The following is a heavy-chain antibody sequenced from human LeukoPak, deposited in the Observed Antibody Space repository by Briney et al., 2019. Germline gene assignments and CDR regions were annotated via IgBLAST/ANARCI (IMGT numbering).Heavy chain of an antibody. J-gene: IGHJ6*02. CDR3: ARGEDGMDV. D-gene: IGHD1-26*01. CDR2: ISYDGSNK. Sequence: GGSLRLSCAASGFTFSSYGMHWVRQAPGKGLEWVAVISYDGSNKYYADSVKGRFTISRDNSKNTLYLQMNSLRAEDTAVYYCARGEDGMDVWGQGTTVTVSS. CDR1: GFTFSSYG. V-gene: IGHV3-30*03.